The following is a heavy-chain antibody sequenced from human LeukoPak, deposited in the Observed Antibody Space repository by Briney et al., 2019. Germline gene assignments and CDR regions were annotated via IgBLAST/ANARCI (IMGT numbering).Heavy chain of an antibody. CDR3: ARLLGYCSSTSCQGDAFDI. CDR2: ISSSGSTI. J-gene: IGHJ3*02. CDR1: GFTFSDYY. D-gene: IGHD2-2*01. V-gene: IGHV3-11*01. Sequence: GGSLRLSCAASGFTFSDYYMSWIRQAPGKGLEWVSYISSSGSTIYYADSVKGRFTISRDNAKNSLYLLMNSLRAEDTAVYYCARLLGYCSSTSCQGDAFDIWGQGTMVTVSS.